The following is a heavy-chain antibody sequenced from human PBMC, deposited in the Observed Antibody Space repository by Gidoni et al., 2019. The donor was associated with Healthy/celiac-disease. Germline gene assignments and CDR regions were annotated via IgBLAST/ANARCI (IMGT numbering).Heavy chain of an antibody. V-gene: IGHV3-48*01. D-gene: IGHD3-16*01. CDR1: VLALSRYS. CDR2: SSSSRSTI. J-gene: IGHJ6*02. Sequence: EVQLVESGRGLVQPWGSLTLSVSASVLALSRYSMTWVRQAPGKGLEWVAYSSSSRSTIYYADSVKGRFTISKDNDKNSLYLQRNSLRAEDTAVYYCLFMGEEYYYYDGMDVWGQGTTVTVSS. CDR3: LFMGEEYYYYDGMDV.